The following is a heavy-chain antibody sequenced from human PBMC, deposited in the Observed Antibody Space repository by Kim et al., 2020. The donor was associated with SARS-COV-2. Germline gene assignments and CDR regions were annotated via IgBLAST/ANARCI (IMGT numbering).Heavy chain of an antibody. CDR3: ARVVLTGYLPLDY. D-gene: IGHD3-9*01. J-gene: IGHJ4*02. V-gene: IGHV1-8*01. Sequence: QKFQARGTMTRNTSISPAYMELSSLRSEDTAVYYCARVVLTGYLPLDYWGQGTLVTVSS.